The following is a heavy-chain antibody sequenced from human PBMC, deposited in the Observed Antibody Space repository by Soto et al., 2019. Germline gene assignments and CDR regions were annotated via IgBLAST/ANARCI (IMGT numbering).Heavy chain of an antibody. Sequence: QVQLVQSGAEVKKPGSSVKVSCKASGGTFSSYTISWVRQAPGQGLEWMGRIIPILGIANYAQKFQGRVTITAEKSTSTAYRELSSMRSEDTSVYYCARYDRSGYKGRGAFDIWGQGTMVAVSS. CDR1: GGTFSSYT. D-gene: IGHD3-22*01. V-gene: IGHV1-69*02. CDR2: IIPILGIA. J-gene: IGHJ3*02. CDR3: ARYDRSGYKGRGAFDI.